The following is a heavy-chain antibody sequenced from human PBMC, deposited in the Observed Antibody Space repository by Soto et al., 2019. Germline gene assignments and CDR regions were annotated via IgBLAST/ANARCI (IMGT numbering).Heavy chain of an antibody. CDR1: GGSLSSSSYY. V-gene: IGHV4-39*01. J-gene: IGHJ4*02. CDR3: ASHGRRAARPQEPTGY. CDR2: IYYSWST. Sequence: PSETLSLPWTVSGGSLSSSSYYWGWIRQRPGRSLGVIGRIYYSWSTYNTPSLKCRGTRSVDTSKNQCTLRLSSVTAADTAVYYCASHGRRAARPQEPTGYWGQGTLGTVAS. D-gene: IGHD6-6*01.